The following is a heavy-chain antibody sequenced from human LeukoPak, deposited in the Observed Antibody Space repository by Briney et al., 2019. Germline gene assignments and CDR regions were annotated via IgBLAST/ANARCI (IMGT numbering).Heavy chain of an antibody. D-gene: IGHD4-17*01. J-gene: IGHJ4*02. CDR3: ARQVTTVTSFDY. V-gene: IGHV5-51*01. Sequence: GESLKISCKYSGYSFTTYWIGWVRQMPGKGLEWMGIIYPGDSDTRYNPSFQGQVTVSADKSISTAYLQWSSLKASDTAMYYCARQVTTVTSFDYWGQGTLVTVSS. CDR1: GYSFTTYW. CDR2: IYPGDSDT.